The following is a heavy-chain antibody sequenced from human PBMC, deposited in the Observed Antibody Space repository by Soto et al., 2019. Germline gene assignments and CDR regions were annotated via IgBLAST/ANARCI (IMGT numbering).Heavy chain of an antibody. Sequence: QVQPVESGGGVVQPGRSLRLSCAASGFTFSSYGMHWVRQAPGKGLEWVAVIWYDGSNKYYADSVKGRFTISRDNSKNTLYLQMNSLRAEDTAVYYCARDRVGDYYYYGMDVWGQGTTVTVSS. CDR1: GFTFSSYG. CDR2: IWYDGSNK. V-gene: IGHV3-33*01. CDR3: ARDRVGDYYYYGMDV. J-gene: IGHJ6*02. D-gene: IGHD3-10*01.